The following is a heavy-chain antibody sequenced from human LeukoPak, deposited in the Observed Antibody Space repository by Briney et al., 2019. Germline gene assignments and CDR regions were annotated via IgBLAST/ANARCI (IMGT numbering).Heavy chain of an antibody. CDR2: INPSGGST. CDR1: GYTFTSYY. Sequence: ASVKVSCKASGYTFTSYYMHWVRQAPGQGLEWMGIINPSGGSTSYAQKFQGRVTMTRDTSTSTVYMELSSLRSEDTAVYYCARDGAAVAGKYNWFDPWGQGTLVTVSS. J-gene: IGHJ5*02. CDR3: ARDGAAVAGKYNWFDP. D-gene: IGHD6-19*01. V-gene: IGHV1-46*01.